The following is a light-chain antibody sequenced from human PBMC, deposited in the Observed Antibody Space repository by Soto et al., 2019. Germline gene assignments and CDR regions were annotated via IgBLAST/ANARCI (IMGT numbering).Light chain of an antibody. CDR3: QQSYSTPSWT. V-gene: IGKV1-39*01. J-gene: IGKJ1*01. CDR1: QSISSY. CDR2: AAS. Sequence: DIQMTQSPSSLSASVGDRVTITCRASQSISSYLKWYQQKPGKAPKLLIYAASRLQSGVPSRFSGSGSGTDFPLTIRKLQPEDFAPYFCQQSYSTPSWTFGQGTKVEIK.